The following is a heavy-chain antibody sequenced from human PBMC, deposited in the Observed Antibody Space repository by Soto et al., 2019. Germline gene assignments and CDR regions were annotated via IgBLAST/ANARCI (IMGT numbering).Heavy chain of an antibody. Sequence: SETLSLTCAVSGGSFSGYYWTWIRQPPGKGLEWIGEINHSGSTNYNPSLKSRVTISIDTSKNQSSLNVSSVTAADTAVYYCARGPKKLIYWGQGTLVTVSS. CDR3: ARGPKKLIY. J-gene: IGHJ4*02. V-gene: IGHV4-34*01. D-gene: IGHD1-1*01. CDR2: INHSGST. CDR1: GGSFSGYY.